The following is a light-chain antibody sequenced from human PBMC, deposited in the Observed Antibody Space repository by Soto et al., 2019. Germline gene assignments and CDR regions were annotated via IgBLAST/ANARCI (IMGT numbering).Light chain of an antibody. CDR1: QSVNSK. V-gene: IGKV3-15*01. Sequence: EIVMTQSPATLSVSPGERATLSCRASQSVNSKLAWYQQKPGQAPRLLIYGASTRATGIPARFSGSASGTEFTLTISSLQSEDFAVYYCQQYNDWPRTFGQGTKVEIK. CDR3: QQYNDWPRT. J-gene: IGKJ1*01. CDR2: GAS.